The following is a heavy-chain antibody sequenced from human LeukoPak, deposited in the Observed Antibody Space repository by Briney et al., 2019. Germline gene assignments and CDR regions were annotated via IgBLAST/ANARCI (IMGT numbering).Heavy chain of an antibody. CDR1: GFTFSTYW. J-gene: IGHJ4*02. CDR2: IKQDGSET. CDR3: ARDSGSYVLAN. V-gene: IGHV3-7*01. Sequence: GGSLRLSCEASGFTFSTYWMTWVRQAPGKGLEWVANIKQDGSETYYVDSVKGRFTISRDNAKNSLSLQMNSLRVEDTAVYYCARDSGSYVLANWGQGTLVTVSS. D-gene: IGHD1-26*01.